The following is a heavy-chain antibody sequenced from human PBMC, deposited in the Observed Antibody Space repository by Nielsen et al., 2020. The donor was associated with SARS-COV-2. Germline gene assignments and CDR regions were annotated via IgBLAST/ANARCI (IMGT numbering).Heavy chain of an antibody. V-gene: IGHV3-43*01. CDR2: ISWDGGST. J-gene: IGHJ4*02. Sequence: GESLKISCAASGFTFDDYTMHRVRQAPGKGLQWVSLISWDGGSTYYADSVKGRFTISRDNSKNSLYLQMNSLRTEDTALYYCAKEGASSSWLNLDYWGQGTLVTVSS. CDR1: GFTFDDYT. D-gene: IGHD6-13*01. CDR3: AKEGASSSWLNLDY.